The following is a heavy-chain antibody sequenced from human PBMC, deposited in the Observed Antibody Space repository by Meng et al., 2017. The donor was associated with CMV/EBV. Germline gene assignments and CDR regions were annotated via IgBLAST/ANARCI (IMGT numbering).Heavy chain of an antibody. CDR2: INHSGST. CDR1: GGSFSGYY. D-gene: IGHD3-10*01. CDR3: ARESMVRGED. V-gene: IGHV4-34*01. Sequence: LQRGSPVLLKPSHTLSLPCAGYGGSFSGYYWSWIRQPPGKGLEWIGEINHSGSTNYNPSLKSRVTISVDTSKNQFSLKLGSVTAADTAVYYCARESMVRGEDWGQGTLVTVSS. J-gene: IGHJ4*02.